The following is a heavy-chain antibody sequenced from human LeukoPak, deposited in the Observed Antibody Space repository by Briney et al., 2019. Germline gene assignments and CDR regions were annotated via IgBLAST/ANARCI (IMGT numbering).Heavy chain of an antibody. CDR3: ARYQLLTYNWFDP. CDR2: IYYSGST. J-gene: IGHJ5*02. CDR1: GGSISSYY. D-gene: IGHD2-2*01. V-gene: IGHV4-59*12. Sequence: SETLSLTCTVSGGSISSYYWSWIRQPPGKGLEWIGYIYYSGSTNYNPSLKSRVTISVDTSKNQFSLKLSSVTAADTAVYYCARYQLLTYNWFDPWGQGTLVTVSS.